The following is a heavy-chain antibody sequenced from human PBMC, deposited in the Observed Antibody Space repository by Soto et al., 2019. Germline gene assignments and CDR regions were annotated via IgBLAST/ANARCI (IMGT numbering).Heavy chain of an antibody. CDR1: GFTCNNLA. CDR3: VRAQGGG. V-gene: IGHV3-23*01. Sequence: PGGSPVISCASSGFTCNNLAKSWVRQAPGKGLEWVSGATGSGLSTYYADSVKGRFTIFRDNSKNMLHLQMNGLRTDDTAVYYCVRAQGGGWGQGTQVTVSS. J-gene: IGHJ4*02. CDR2: ATGSGLST. D-gene: IGHD2-15*01.